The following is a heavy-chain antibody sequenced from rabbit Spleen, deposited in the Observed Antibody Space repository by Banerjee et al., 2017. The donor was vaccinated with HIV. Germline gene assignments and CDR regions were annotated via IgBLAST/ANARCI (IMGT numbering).Heavy chain of an antibody. V-gene: IGHV1S45*01. Sequence: QQQLEESGGGLVKPGGTLTLTCTASGFSFSGILYMCWVRQAPGKGLEWIACINIVTGKSVYASWAKGRFMMSRTSSTTVTLQMTSLTAADTATYFCARDLVAVIGWNFNLWGQGTLVTVS. J-gene: IGHJ4*01. CDR1: GFSFSGILY. CDR3: ARDLVAVIGWNFNL. CDR2: INIVTGKS. D-gene: IGHD1-1*01.